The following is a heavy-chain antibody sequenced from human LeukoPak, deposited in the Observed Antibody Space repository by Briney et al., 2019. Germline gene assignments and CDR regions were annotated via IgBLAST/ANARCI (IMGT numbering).Heavy chain of an antibody. CDR1: GGSLSSGGYY. D-gene: IGHD3-10*01. J-gene: IGHJ4*02. CDR2: IHYSGST. Sequence: PXETLSLTCTVSGGSLSSGGYYWSWIRQHPGRGLEWIGYIHYSGSTYNNPSLKSRVTISVDTSKHQFSLKLSSVTAADTAVYYCARAVGGYWFRTKFHYWGQGTLVTVSS. V-gene: IGHV4-31*03. CDR3: ARAVGGYWFRTKFHY.